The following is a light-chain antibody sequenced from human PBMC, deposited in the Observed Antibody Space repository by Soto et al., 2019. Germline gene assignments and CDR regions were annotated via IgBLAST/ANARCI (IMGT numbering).Light chain of an antibody. CDR3: SSYTSSSTLGV. J-gene: IGLJ2*01. Sequence: QSVLTQPASVSGSPGQSITISCTGTSSDVGGYNYVSRYQQHPGKAPKLMIYAVSNRPSGVSNRFSGSKSGNTASLTISGLQAEDEADYYCSSYTSSSTLGVFGGGTQLTVL. CDR1: SSDVGGYNY. V-gene: IGLV2-14*01. CDR2: AVS.